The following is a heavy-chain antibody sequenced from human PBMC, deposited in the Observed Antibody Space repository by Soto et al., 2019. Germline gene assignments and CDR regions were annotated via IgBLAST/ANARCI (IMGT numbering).Heavy chain of an antibody. D-gene: IGHD3-3*01. CDR3: ARGQRFSDSFDP. CDR2: IYSSGST. V-gene: IGHV4-4*07. Sequence: PSETLSLTCTVSGGAINSYYWTWFRQPAGKGLEWIGRIYSSGSTKYNPSLQSRVTMSLDTSKNQFSLRLTSVTAADTAVYYCARGQRFSDSFDPWGQGTLVTVS. CDR1: GGAINSYY. J-gene: IGHJ5*02.